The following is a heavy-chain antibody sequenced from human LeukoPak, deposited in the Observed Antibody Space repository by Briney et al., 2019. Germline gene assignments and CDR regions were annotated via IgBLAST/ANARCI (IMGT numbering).Heavy chain of an antibody. J-gene: IGHJ5*02. Sequence: GGSLRLSCAASGFTFSSYWMTWVRQAPGKGLEWVANIKQDATEKYYVDSVKGRFTVSRDNAKNSLYLQMNSLRVEDTAVYYCVTYSSSTGWFDPWGQGTLVTVSS. CDR3: VTYSSSTGWFDP. CDR2: IKQDATEK. D-gene: IGHD6-6*01. V-gene: IGHV3-7*01. CDR1: GFTFSSYW.